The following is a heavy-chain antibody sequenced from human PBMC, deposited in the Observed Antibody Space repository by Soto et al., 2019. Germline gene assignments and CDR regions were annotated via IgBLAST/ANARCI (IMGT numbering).Heavy chain of an antibody. CDR1: GGSISSYY. V-gene: IGHV4-59*08. CDR3: ARRYGSSFDY. CDR2: IYYSGST. D-gene: IGHD4-17*01. Sequence: QVQLQESGPGLVKPSETLSLTCTVSGGSISSYYWSWIRQSPGKGLEWIGYIYYSGSTNYNPSLTGRVTISVDPSKTHFPLKLSSVTAADTAVYYCARRYGSSFDYWGQGTLVTVSS. J-gene: IGHJ4*02.